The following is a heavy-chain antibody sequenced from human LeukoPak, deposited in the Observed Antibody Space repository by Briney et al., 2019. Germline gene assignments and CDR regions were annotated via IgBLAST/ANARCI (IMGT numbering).Heavy chain of an antibody. V-gene: IGHV4-59*12. D-gene: IGHD3-9*01. J-gene: IGHJ5*02. CDR3: ARDMTDWWFDP. CDR1: GGSISSYH. Sequence: PSETLSLTCTVSGGSISSYHWSWFRQAPGKGLEWIGYIYDSGSTNFNPSLKSRVTISVDTSKNQFSLKLSSVTAADTAVYYCARDMTDWWFDPWGQGTLVTVSS. CDR2: IYDSGST.